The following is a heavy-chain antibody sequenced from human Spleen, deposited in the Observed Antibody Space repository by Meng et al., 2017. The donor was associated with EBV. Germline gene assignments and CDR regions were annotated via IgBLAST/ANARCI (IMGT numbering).Heavy chain of an antibody. CDR1: GYNFTGYY. Sequence: QVQLVQSGAEVKKPGASVKVSCKASGYNFTGYYIHWVRQAPGQGLEWMGRINPDNGGTNYAQKFQGRVTMTRDTSINTVYMELSRLRSDDTAVYYCAREREELVLWFGELSPLDYWGQGTLVTVSS. V-gene: IGHV1-2*06. J-gene: IGHJ4*02. CDR2: INPDNGGT. D-gene: IGHD3-10*01. CDR3: AREREELVLWFGELSPLDY.